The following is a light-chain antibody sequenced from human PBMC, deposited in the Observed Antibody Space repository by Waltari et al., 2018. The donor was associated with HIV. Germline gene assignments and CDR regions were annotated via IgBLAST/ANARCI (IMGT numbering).Light chain of an antibody. V-gene: IGKV4-1*01. CDR1: QSILSTAGNRHY. CDR2: WAT. J-gene: IGKJ2*01. CDR3: QQYYDAPYT. Sequence: IVMTQSPDSLGVSLGERATINCKSSQSILSTAGNRHYLAWYQQRPGQAPTLLIYWATTRDAGVPDRISGSGSGTDVTLTINSLQAEGVAVYYCQQYYDAPYTFGQGTKVDI.